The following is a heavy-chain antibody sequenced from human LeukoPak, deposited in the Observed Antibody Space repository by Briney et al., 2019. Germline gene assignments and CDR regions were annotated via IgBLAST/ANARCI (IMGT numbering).Heavy chain of an antibody. CDR3: GRVSCGGNCYSLIGTFDI. CDR1: GYTFTGYY. D-gene: IGHD2-15*01. Sequence: GESLKVSCKASGYTFTGYYMHWVRQAPGQGLEWMGWINPNSGGTNYAQKFQGRVTMTRDTSISTAYMELSRLRSDDTAVYYCGRVSCGGNCYSLIGTFDIWGQGTMVTVSS. CDR2: INPNSGGT. V-gene: IGHV1-2*02. J-gene: IGHJ3*02.